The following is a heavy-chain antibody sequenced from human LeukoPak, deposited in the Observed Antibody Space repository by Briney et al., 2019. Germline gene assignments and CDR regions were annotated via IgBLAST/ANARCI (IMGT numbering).Heavy chain of an antibody. CDR3: ARDGLNYYGSGSFSPYYYYGMDV. J-gene: IGHJ6*02. D-gene: IGHD3-10*01. CDR2: INSDGSST. Sequence: GGSLRLSCAASGFTFSSYWMHWVRQAPGKGLVWVSRINSDGSSTSYADSVKGRFTISRGNAKNTLYLQMNSLRAEDTAVYYCARDGLNYYGSGSFSPYYYYGMDVWGQGTTVTVSS. V-gene: IGHV3-74*01. CDR1: GFTFSSYW.